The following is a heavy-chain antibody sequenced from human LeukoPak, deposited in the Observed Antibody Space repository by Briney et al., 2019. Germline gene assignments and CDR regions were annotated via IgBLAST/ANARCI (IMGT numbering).Heavy chain of an antibody. CDR2: ISSSGGST. CDR3: AKDKGQLAHYFDY. CDR1: GFTFRNYA. D-gene: IGHD6-6*01. Sequence: GGSLRLSCAASGFTFRNYAMAWFRQAPGKGLEWVSAISSSGGSTYYADSVKGRFTISRDNSKNTLYLQMNSLRAEDTAVYYCAKDKGQLAHYFDYWGQGTLVTVSS. V-gene: IGHV3-23*01. J-gene: IGHJ4*02.